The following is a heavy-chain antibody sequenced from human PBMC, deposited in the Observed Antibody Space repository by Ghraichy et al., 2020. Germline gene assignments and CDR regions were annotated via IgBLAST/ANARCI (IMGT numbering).Heavy chain of an antibody. CDR3: ARPRLGGGYNYWYFDL. Sequence: SETLSLTCTVSGGSISSSSYYWGWIRQPPGKGLEWIGSISYSGSTYSNPSLKSRVSISVDTSKNQFSLKVTSVTAADTAVYYCARPRLGGGYNYWYFDLWGRGTQVTVSS. V-gene: IGHV4-39*01. CDR2: ISYSGST. J-gene: IGHJ2*01. D-gene: IGHD5-24*01. CDR1: GGSISSSSYY.